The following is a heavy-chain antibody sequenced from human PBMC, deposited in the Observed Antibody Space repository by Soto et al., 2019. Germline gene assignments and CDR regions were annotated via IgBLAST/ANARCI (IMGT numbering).Heavy chain of an antibody. CDR2: IVPIVDTS. CDR1: GGTFSSYA. D-gene: IGHD5-12*01. CDR3: VRVVAIPGYPDN. V-gene: IGHV1-69*12. J-gene: IGHJ4*02. Sequence: QVQLVQSGAEVRQPASSVKVSCKTSGGTFSSYAISWVRQAPGQGLEWMGGIVPIVDTSTSAQKFQGRVRITADEATSKDYMELISLRSDDTAVYYCVRVVAIPGYPDNWGQGTLVTVSS.